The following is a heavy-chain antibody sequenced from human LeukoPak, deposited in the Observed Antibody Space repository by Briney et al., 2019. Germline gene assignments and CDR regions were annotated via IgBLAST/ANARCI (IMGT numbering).Heavy chain of an antibody. CDR3: ARRLRTYFDY. J-gene: IGHJ4*02. Sequence: PSETLSLTCTVSGGSISPYFWSWIRQPPGKGLEWIGYIFTRSTTYNPSLKSRVTISVDTSKNQFSLKLSSVTAADTAVYYCARRLRTYFDYWGQGSLVTVSS. V-gene: IGHV4-4*09. CDR1: GGSISPYF. CDR2: IFTRST.